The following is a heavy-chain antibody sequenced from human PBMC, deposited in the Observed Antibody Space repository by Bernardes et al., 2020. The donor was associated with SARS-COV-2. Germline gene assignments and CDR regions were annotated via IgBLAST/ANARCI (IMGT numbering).Heavy chain of an antibody. CDR2: FDYTDTT. CDR1: GGSVSRCCFS. Sequence: SETLSLTCTVSGGSVSRCCFSWSWIRQPPGKGLEWIGHFDYTDTTTYNPSLYNPSLKSRVTISVDMSKNQFSLRLNSVTAADTAVYYCARGLYFGELSLDFRGQGPLVTFSA. V-gene: IGHV4-61*01. CDR3: ARGLYFGELSLDF. D-gene: IGHD3-10*01. J-gene: IGHJ4*02.